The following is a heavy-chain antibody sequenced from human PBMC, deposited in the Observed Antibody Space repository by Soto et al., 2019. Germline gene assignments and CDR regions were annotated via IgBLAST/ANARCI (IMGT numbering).Heavy chain of an antibody. V-gene: IGHV1-2*02. CDR3: ARQLAYCGGDCYTEPIDY. D-gene: IGHD2-21*02. J-gene: IGHJ4*02. Sequence: QAQLVQSGAEVKKPGASVKVSCKTSGYTFTAYYIHWVRQAPGQGLEWVGWINPKTGDTTYAQKFQGRVTMTGDTSITTAYMELGRLRSDDTAVYYCARQLAYCGGDCYTEPIDYWGQGTLVTVSS. CDR1: GYTFTAYY. CDR2: INPKTGDT.